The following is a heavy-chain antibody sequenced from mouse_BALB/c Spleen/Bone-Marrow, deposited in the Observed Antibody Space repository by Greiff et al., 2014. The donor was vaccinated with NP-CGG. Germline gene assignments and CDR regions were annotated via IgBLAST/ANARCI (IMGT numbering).Heavy chain of an antibody. J-gene: IGHJ1*01. CDR1: GFTFTDYC. V-gene: IGHV7-3*02. Sequence: EVKVVESGGGLVQPGGSLRLSCATSGFTFTDYCMTWVRQPSGKALEWLSFIRNEANGYTTEYSASVKGRFTISRDNSQSILYLQMNTLRPEDSATYYCARDNGSSPSYWFFNVWGAGTTVTVSS. D-gene: IGHD1-1*01. CDR2: IRNEANGYTT. CDR3: ARDNGSSPSYWFFNV.